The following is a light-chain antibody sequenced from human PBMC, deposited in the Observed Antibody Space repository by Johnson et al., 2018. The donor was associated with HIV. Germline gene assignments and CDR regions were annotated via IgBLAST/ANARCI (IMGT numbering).Light chain of an antibody. Sequence: HSVLTQPPSVSAAPGQKVTISCSGSSSNIGNNYVSWYQQLPGTAPKLLIYDNNKRPSGIPDRFSGSKSGTSATLGITGLQTGDEADYYCGTWDSSLGAYVFGTGTKVTVL. CDR1: SSNIGNNY. CDR2: DNN. CDR3: GTWDSSLGAYV. J-gene: IGLJ1*01. V-gene: IGLV1-51*01.